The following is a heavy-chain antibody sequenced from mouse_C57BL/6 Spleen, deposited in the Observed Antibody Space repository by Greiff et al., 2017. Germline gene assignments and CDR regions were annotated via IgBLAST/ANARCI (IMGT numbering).Heavy chain of an antibody. D-gene: IGHD1-1*01. CDR3: AREGTTPDFDV. V-gene: IGHV3-6*01. J-gene: IGHJ1*03. Sequence: DVKLQESGPGLVKPSQSLSLTCSVTGYSITSGYYWNWIRQFPGNKLEWMGYISYDGSNNYNPSLKNRISITRDTSKNQFFLKLNSVTTEDTATYYCAREGTTPDFDVWGTGTTVTVSS. CDR2: ISYDGSN. CDR1: GYSITSGYY.